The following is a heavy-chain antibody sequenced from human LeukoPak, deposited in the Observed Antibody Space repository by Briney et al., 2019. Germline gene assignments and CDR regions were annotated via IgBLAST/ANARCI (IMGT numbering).Heavy chain of an antibody. D-gene: IGHD3-22*01. Sequence: GGSLRLSCAASGFTFSSYAMSWVRQAPGKGLEWVSAISGSGGSTYYADSVKGRFTISRDNSKNTLYLQMNSLRAEDTAVYYCARDKGGDSSGFSDYWGQGTLVTVSS. CDR3: ARDKGGDSSGFSDY. CDR2: ISGSGGST. J-gene: IGHJ4*02. CDR1: GFTFSSYA. V-gene: IGHV3-23*01.